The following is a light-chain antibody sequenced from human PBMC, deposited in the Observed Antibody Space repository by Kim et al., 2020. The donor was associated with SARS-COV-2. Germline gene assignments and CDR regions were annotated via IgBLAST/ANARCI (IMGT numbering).Light chain of an antibody. V-gene: IGKV3-20*01. CDR1: HSGSSHS. CDR2: GAS. Sequence: PGDNTPLSCRASHSGSSHSLAWSQQKPAQAPRLLIYGASSRATGIPDRFSGSGSGTDFTLTITRLEPEDFAVYYCQQYSSSPATFGQGTKVDIK. J-gene: IGKJ1*01. CDR3: QQYSSSPAT.